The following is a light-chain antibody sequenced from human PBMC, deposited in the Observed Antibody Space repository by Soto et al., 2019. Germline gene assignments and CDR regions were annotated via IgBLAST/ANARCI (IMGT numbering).Light chain of an antibody. CDR1: QSVNSN. CDR3: QQYNNWPWT. J-gene: IGKJ1*01. CDR2: GVS. Sequence: EIVMTQSPATLSVSPAERATLSCRASQSVNSNLAWYQQKPGQAPRLFIYGVSNRATGIPARFSGSGSGTKFPLTISSLQSEDFALYYCQQYNNWPWTFGQGTKVEI. V-gene: IGKV3-15*01.